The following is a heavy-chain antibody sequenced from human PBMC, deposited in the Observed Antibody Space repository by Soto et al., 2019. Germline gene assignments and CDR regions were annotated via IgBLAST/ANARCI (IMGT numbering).Heavy chain of an antibody. J-gene: IGHJ6*02. CDR3: AKDVTAAGHNYYNTGLDV. CDR2: ITYEGSHQ. CDR1: GFTFSLYG. D-gene: IGHD6-13*01. Sequence: QVQLVESGGGVVQPGKSVRLSCAASGFTFSLYGIHWVRQAPGKGLEWVAFITYEGSHQDYVDSVKGRFTLSRDNSKNTGCLQMNSLRPEDTAVYYCAKDVTAAGHNYYNTGLDVWGHGTTVTVSS. V-gene: IGHV3-30*18.